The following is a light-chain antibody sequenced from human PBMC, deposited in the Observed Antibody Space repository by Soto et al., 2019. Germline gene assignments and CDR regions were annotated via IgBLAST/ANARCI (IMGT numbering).Light chain of an antibody. CDR1: SSDVGGYNY. CDR2: EVS. Sequence: QSALTQPASVSGSPGQSITISCTGTSSDVGGYNYVSWYQQHPGKAPKLMIYEVSNRPSGVSNRFSGSKSGNTASLTIYGLQAEDEADYYCSSYTSSSTPWVFGGGTKLTVL. J-gene: IGLJ3*02. CDR3: SSYTSSSTPWV. V-gene: IGLV2-14*01.